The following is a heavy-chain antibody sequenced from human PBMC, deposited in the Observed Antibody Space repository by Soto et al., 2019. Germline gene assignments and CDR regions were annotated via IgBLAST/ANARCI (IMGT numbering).Heavy chain of an antibody. J-gene: IGHJ6*02. CDR1: GGTFSSYA. Sequence: QVQLVQSGAEVKKPGSSVKVSCKASGGTFSSYAISWVRQAPGQGLEWMGGIIPIFGTANYAQKVQGRVKITADESTSKAYMELSSLGSEDTAVYYCAREYSGSYFRLDYYYYYGMDVWGQGTTVTVSS. V-gene: IGHV1-69*01. D-gene: IGHD1-26*01. CDR2: IIPIFGTA. CDR3: AREYSGSYFRLDYYYYYGMDV.